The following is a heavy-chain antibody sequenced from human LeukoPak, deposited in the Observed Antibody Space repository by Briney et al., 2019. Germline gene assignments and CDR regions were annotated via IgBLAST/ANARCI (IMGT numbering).Heavy chain of an antibody. Sequence: PGGSLRLSCAASGFTFGSYGMHWVRQAPGKGLEWVAFIRYDGSNKYYADSVKGRFTISRDNSKNTLYLQMNSLRAEDTAVYYCAKSYGVAGYYFDYWGQGTLVTVSS. J-gene: IGHJ4*02. CDR2: IRYDGSNK. V-gene: IGHV3-30*02. CDR3: AKSYGVAGYYFDY. D-gene: IGHD6-19*01. CDR1: GFTFGSYG.